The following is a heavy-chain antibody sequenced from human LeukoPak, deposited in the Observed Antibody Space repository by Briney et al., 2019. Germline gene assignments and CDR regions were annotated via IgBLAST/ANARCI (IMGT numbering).Heavy chain of an antibody. V-gene: IGHV3-30*04. CDR1: GFTFSNYA. J-gene: IGHJ4*02. Sequence: GGSLRLSCAASGFTFSNYAMHWVRQAPGKGLEWVAFISHDGSNEYYADSVKGRFSISRDFSKNTLYLQLNSLRPEDTALYYCTRDRYGDFVFGAYWGQGTLVTVSS. CDR2: ISHDGSNE. CDR3: TRDRYGDFVFGAY. D-gene: IGHD4-17*01.